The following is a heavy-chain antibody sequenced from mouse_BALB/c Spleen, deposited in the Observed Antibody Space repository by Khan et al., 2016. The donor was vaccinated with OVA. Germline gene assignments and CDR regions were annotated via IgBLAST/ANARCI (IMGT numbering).Heavy chain of an antibody. Sequence: QVQLQQSGAELVRPGASVTLSCKASGYTFTDYEMHWVKQTPVHGLEWIGAIDPETGGTAYNQKFKGKATLTADKSSSTAYLELRSLTYEDSAVFYCTRSYYGSSGFDYWGQGTTLTVS. V-gene: IGHV1-15*01. CDR2: IDPETGGT. D-gene: IGHD1-1*01. J-gene: IGHJ2*01. CDR1: GYTFTDYE. CDR3: TRSYYGSSGFDY.